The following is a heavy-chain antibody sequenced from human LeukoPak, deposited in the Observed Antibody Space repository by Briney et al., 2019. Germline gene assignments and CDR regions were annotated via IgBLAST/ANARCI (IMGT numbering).Heavy chain of an antibody. D-gene: IGHD6-13*01. V-gene: IGHV3-23*01. CDR1: GFTFSSYA. J-gene: IGHJ4*02. CDR3: AKDLVATIPGIAAAGRTSDY. Sequence: GGSLRLSCAASGFTFSSYAMSWVRQAPGKGLEWVSAISGSGGSTYYADSVEGRFTISRDNSKNTLYLQMNSLRAEDTAVYYCAKDLVATIPGIAAAGRTSDYWGQGTLVTVSS. CDR2: ISGSGGST.